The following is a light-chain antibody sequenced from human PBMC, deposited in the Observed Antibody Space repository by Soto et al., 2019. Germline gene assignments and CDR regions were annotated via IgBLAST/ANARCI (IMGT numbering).Light chain of an antibody. CDR2: ANS. J-gene: IGLJ3*02. Sequence: QSVLTQPPSVSGAPGQRVTISCTGSSSNIGAGYDVHWYQHLPGTAPKLLIYANSNRPSGVPDRFSGSKSGTSASLAITGLQAEDEADYYCQSYDSSLSGFWVFGGGTKLTVL. V-gene: IGLV1-40*01. CDR1: SSNIGAGYD. CDR3: QSYDSSLSGFWV.